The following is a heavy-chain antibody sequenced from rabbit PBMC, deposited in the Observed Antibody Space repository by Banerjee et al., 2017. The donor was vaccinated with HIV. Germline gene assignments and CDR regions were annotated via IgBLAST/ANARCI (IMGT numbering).Heavy chain of an antibody. J-gene: IGHJ4*01. V-gene: IGHV1S45*01. Sequence: QEQLVEYGGDLVQPEGSLTLTCKASGLDFSSSYWICWVRQAPGKGLEWIACIYTGSSGSTYYASWVNGRFTISKTSSTTVTLQMTGLTAADTATYFCARGDYGGYGFNYFNLWGPGTLVTVS. D-gene: IGHD6-1*01. CDR2: IYTGSSGST. CDR1: GLDFSSSYW. CDR3: ARGDYGGYGFNYFNL.